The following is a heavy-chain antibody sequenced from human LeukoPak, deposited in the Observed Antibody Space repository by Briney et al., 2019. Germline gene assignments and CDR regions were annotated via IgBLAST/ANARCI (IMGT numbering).Heavy chain of an antibody. Sequence: SVKVSCKASGGTFSSYAISWVRQAPGQGLEWMGGIIPIFGTANYAQKFQGRVTITADKSTSTAYMELSSLRSEDTAVYYCARDRTYYYGSGSYYSFDYWGQGTLVTASS. D-gene: IGHD3-10*01. V-gene: IGHV1-69*06. J-gene: IGHJ4*02. CDR2: IIPIFGTA. CDR3: ARDRTYYYGSGSYYSFDY. CDR1: GGTFSSYA.